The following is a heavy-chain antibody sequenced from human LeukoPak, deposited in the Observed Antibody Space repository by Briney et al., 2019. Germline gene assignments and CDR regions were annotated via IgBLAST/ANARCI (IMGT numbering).Heavy chain of an antibody. Sequence: ASVKVSCKASGYTFTSYDINWVRQATGQELEWMGWMNPNSSNTGYAQKFQGRVTITRNTSISTAYMELSSLRSEDTAVYYCAREVYYDSSGYYNWGQGTLVTVSS. D-gene: IGHD3-22*01. CDR1: GYTFTSYD. V-gene: IGHV1-8*03. CDR2: MNPNSSNT. J-gene: IGHJ4*02. CDR3: AREVYYDSSGYYN.